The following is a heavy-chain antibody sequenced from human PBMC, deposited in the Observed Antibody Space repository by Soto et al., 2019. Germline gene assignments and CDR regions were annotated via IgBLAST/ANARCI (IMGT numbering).Heavy chain of an antibody. CDR1: GFTFTSSA. Sequence: GASVKVSCKASGFTFTSSAVQWVRQARGQRLEWIGWIVVGSGNTNYAQKFQERVTITRDMSTSTAYMELSSLRSEDTAVYYCAASPPYYYGSGSYYAFDPWGQGTLVTVS. D-gene: IGHD3-10*01. V-gene: IGHV1-58*01. CDR3: AASPPYYYGSGSYYAFDP. CDR2: IVVGSGNT. J-gene: IGHJ5*02.